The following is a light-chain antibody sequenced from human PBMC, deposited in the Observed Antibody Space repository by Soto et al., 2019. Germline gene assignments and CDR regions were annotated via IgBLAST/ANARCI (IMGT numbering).Light chain of an antibody. CDR3: QVWDSSSDHVI. CDR2: ADS. Sequence: SYVVTQPPSVSVAPGQTAMITCGGNNIGSKSVHWYQQKPGQAPVLVVYADSDRPSGIPERFSGSNSGNTATLTISRVEAGDEADYYCQVWDSSSDHVIFGGGTQLTVL. CDR1: NIGSKS. V-gene: IGLV3-21*02. J-gene: IGLJ2*01.